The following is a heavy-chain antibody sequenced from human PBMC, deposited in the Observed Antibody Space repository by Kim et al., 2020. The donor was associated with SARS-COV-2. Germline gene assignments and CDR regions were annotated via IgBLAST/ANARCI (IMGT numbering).Heavy chain of an antibody. Sequence: GGSLRLSCAASGFTFSSYAMHWVRQAPGKGLEWVAVISYDGSNKYYADSVKGRFTISRDNSKNTLYLQMNSLRAEDTAVYYCARGGYSSSWYINYWGQGTLVTVSS. CDR3: ARGGYSSSWYINY. CDR1: GFTFSSYA. V-gene: IGHV3-30-3*01. D-gene: IGHD6-13*01. J-gene: IGHJ4*02. CDR2: ISYDGSNK.